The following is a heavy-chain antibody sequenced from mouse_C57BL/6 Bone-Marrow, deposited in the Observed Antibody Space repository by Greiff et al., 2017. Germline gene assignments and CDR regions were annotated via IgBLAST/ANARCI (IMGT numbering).Heavy chain of an antibody. CDR1: GYAFSSYW. Sequence: QVQLKESGAELVKPGASVKISCKASGYAFSSYWMNWVKQRPGKGLEWIGQIYPGDGDTNYNGKVKGKATLTADKSSSTAYMQLSSLTSEDSAVYFCARILLWYFYAMDYGGQGTSVTVAS. D-gene: IGHD2-1*01. J-gene: IGHJ4*01. CDR2: IYPGDGDT. V-gene: IGHV1-80*01. CDR3: ARILLWYFYAMDY.